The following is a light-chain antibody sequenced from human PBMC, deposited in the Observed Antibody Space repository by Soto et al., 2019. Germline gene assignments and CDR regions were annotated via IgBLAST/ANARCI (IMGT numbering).Light chain of an antibody. Sequence: DIQMTQSPSSLSASIGDRVTITCRASQGMSTYLAWYQQKPGKVPKLLIYAASTLQSGVPSRFSGSGSGTDFTLTISSLQPEDVAIYYCQKYNSVPFTFGPGTKVDIK. V-gene: IGKV1-27*01. CDR1: QGMSTY. CDR2: AAS. J-gene: IGKJ3*01. CDR3: QKYNSVPFT.